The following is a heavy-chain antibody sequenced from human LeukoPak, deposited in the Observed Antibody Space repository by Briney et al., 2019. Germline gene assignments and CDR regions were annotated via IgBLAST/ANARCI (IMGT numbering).Heavy chain of an antibody. CDR2: IYYSGST. J-gene: IGHJ4*02. CDR1: GGSISSGTYY. CDR3: ARGRYFDYDY. V-gene: IGHV4-39*07. Sequence: SETLSLTCTVSGGSISSGTYYWGWIRQPPGKGLEWIGSIYYSGSTYYNPSLKSRVTISVDTSKNQFSLKLSSVTAADTAVYYCARGRYFDYDYWGQGTLVTVSS. D-gene: IGHD3-9*01.